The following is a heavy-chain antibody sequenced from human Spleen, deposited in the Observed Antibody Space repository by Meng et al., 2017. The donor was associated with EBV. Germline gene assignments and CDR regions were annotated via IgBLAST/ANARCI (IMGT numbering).Heavy chain of an antibody. CDR3: ASHLTMSGTRGFDN. V-gene: IGHV4-4*02. CDR1: GVSLSSSSW. CDR2: ISQSGST. J-gene: IGHJ4*02. D-gene: IGHD6-13*01. Sequence: QVQLQESGPGLVTPSGTLSPTCDVSGVSLSSSSWWNWVRQPPGKGLEWIGEISQSGSTKYYSPSLESRVNIFVDKSKNQLSLTVTSVTAADTAVYYCASHLTMSGTRGFDNWGPGTMVTVSS.